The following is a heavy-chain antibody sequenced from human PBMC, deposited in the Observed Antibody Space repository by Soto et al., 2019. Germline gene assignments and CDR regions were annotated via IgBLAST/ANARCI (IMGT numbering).Heavy chain of an antibody. D-gene: IGHD2-8*02. Sequence: EVQLLESGGGLVQPGGSLRLSCAASGFTFSSYAMSWVRQAPGKWLEWVSAISGSGGSTYYADSVKGRFTISRDNSKNTLYLQMNGLRAKDTAVYYCAKDFILATSNFDYWVQGTMVTVSS. CDR2: ISGSGGST. CDR3: AKDFILATSNFDY. CDR1: GFTFSSYA. J-gene: IGHJ4*02. V-gene: IGHV3-23*01.